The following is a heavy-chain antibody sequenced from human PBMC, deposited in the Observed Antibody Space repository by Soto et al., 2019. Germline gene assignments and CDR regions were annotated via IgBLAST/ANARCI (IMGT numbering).Heavy chain of an antibody. Sequence: EVHLLESGGVLVQPGESLRLSCETSGFTFSNCVMTWLRQPPGKRLEWVSVITTNGHTDYADSVKGRFTSSRDNSKNTVYLQMNSLRAEDTAVYYCAKGLLNGRWYAADWGQGTLVTVSS. CDR1: GFTFSNCV. CDR3: AKGLLNGRWYAAD. J-gene: IGHJ4*02. V-gene: IGHV3-23*01. D-gene: IGHD6-13*01. CDR2: ITTNGHT.